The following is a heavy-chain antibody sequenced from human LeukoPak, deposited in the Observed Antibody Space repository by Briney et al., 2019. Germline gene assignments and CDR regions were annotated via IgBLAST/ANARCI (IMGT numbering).Heavy chain of an antibody. D-gene: IGHD3-9*01. J-gene: IGHJ5*02. Sequence: GGSLRLSCAASGFTVSSNYMSWVRQAPGKGLEWVSVIYSGGSTYYADSVKGRFTISRDNSKNTLYLQMNSLRAEDTAVYYCARDQYDILTGSNWFDPWGQGTLVTVSS. V-gene: IGHV3-66*01. CDR2: IYSGGST. CDR1: GFTVSSNY. CDR3: ARDQYDILTGSNWFDP.